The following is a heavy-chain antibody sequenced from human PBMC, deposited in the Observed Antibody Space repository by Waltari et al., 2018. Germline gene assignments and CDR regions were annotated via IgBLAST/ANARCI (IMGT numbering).Heavy chain of an antibody. CDR2: IKQDGSEK. CDR3: ARDLAGSGYLRGEFDY. D-gene: IGHD5-12*01. J-gene: IGHJ4*02. CDR1: GFTFRSYR. Sequence: SCATTGFTFRSYRMSCVPQAPGKGLEWVPKIKQDGSEKYYVDSVNGRFTISRDNAKNSLYLQMNSLRAEDTAVYYCARDLAGSGYLRGEFDYWGQGTLVTVSS. V-gene: IGHV3-7*01.